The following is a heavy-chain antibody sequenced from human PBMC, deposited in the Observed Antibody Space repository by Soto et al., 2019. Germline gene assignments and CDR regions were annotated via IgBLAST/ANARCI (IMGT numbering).Heavy chain of an antibody. CDR3: VRKTGTTFLGSFFDH. V-gene: IGHV4-30-4*01. D-gene: IGHD1-7*01. CDR2: IFYIGNA. J-gene: IGHJ4*02. CDR1: GVSITSGDNY. Sequence: QVQLQETGPGLVKPSQTQSLTCTVSGVSITSGDNYWSWIRQPPGKGLEWIGYIFYIGNAYYNPSLQSRVTISVDTSRNQFSLRLTSVTAADTAVYYCVRKTGTTFLGSFFDHWGQGTLVTVSS.